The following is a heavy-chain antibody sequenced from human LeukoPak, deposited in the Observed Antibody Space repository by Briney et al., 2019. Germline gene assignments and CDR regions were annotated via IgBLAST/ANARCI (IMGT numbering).Heavy chain of an antibody. CDR3: ARGPDHHSGSYLNWFDP. D-gene: IGHD1-26*01. V-gene: IGHV6-1*01. J-gene: IGHJ5*02. CDR2: TYFRSKWQN. CDR1: GVSVSSNSAA. Sequence: SQTLSLTCALSGVSVSSNSAAWNWLRQSPSRGLEWLGRTYFRSKWQNDYATSVKSRIAISPDTSKNQFSLHLNSVTPEDTAVYHFARGPDHHSGSYLNWFDPWGQGILVTVSS.